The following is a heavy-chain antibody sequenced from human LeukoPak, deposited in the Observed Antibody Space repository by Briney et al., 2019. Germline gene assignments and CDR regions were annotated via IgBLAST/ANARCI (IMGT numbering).Heavy chain of an antibody. CDR2: ISYDGSNK. V-gene: IGHV3-30-3*01. J-gene: IGHJ3*02. Sequence: GGSLRLSCAASGFTFSSYAMHWVRQAPGKGLEWVAVISYDGSNKYYADSVKGRFTISRDNPKTTLYLQMNSLRAEDTAVYYRGREDGPNDAFDNWGQGTLVTVSS. D-gene: IGHD5-24*01. CDR3: GREDGPNDAFDN. CDR1: GFTFSSYA.